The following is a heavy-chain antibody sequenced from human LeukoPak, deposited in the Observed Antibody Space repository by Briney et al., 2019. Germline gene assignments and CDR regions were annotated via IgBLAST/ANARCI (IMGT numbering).Heavy chain of an antibody. CDR3: ARALRYFDWSPEYYFDY. J-gene: IGHJ4*02. CDR2: IRYDGSNK. V-gene: IGHV3-30*02. Sequence: GGSLRLSCAASGFTFSSYGMHWVRQAPGKGLEWVAFIRYDGSNKYYADSVKGRFTISRDNSKNTLYLQMNSLRAEDTAVYYCARALRYFDWSPEYYFDYWGQGTLVTVSS. CDR1: GFTFSSYG. D-gene: IGHD3-9*01.